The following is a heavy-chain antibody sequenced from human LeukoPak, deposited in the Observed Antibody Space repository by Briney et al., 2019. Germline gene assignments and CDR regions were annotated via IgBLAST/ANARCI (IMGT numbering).Heavy chain of an antibody. CDR3: ARIPQYYDILTGYFY. V-gene: IGHV3-30*03. CDR1: GFTFSSYG. D-gene: IGHD3-9*01. J-gene: IGHJ4*02. CDR2: ISYDGSNK. Sequence: GGSLGLSCAASGFTFSSYGMHWVRQAPGKGLEWVAVISYDGSNKYYADSVKGRFTISRDNAKNSLYLQMNSLRAEDTAVYYCARIPQYYDILTGYFYWGQGTLVTVSS.